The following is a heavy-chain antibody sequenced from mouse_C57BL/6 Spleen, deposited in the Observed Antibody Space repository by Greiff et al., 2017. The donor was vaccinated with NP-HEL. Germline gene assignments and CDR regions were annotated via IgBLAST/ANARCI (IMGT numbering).Heavy chain of an antibody. CDR3: ARERRSMVTTEGFDY. D-gene: IGHD2-2*01. CDR2: LHSDGRST. CDR1: GFTFIYYY. J-gene: IGHJ2*01. V-gene: IGHV5-16*01. Sequence: EVQLVESVGGLVPPGRERKRGGTDWGFTFIYYYISLVRQVLEHCLSFFSHLHSDGRSTYYLDSLKSRFIISRDNAKNILYLQMSSLKSEDTATYYCARERRSMVTTEGFDYWGQGTTLTVSS.